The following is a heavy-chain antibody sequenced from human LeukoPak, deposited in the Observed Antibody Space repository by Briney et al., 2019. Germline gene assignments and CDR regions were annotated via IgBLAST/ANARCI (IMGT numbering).Heavy chain of an antibody. Sequence: GGSLRLSCAASRFTFSSYWVHWVRQVPGKGLVWVARINPGGSSITYADSVKGRFTISRDNAKNTLYLQMDSLRAEDTGVYYCARSNQADDYWGQGTLVTVSS. CDR1: RFTFSSYW. V-gene: IGHV3-74*01. J-gene: IGHJ4*02. D-gene: IGHD1-14*01. CDR3: ARSNQADDY. CDR2: INPGGSSI.